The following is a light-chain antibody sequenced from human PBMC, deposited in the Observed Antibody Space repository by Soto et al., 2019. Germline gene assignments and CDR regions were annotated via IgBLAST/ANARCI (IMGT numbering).Light chain of an antibody. Sequence: DMVLTQSPVTLSLTPSERATLSCIASQSFSSSYLAWYQQKPGQAPRLLIYGASSRATGIPDRFSGSGSGTDFTLTISRLEPEDFAVYYCQQYGSSGGITFGQGTRLEIK. CDR2: GAS. CDR1: QSFSSSY. V-gene: IGKV3-20*01. J-gene: IGKJ5*01. CDR3: QQYGSSGGIT.